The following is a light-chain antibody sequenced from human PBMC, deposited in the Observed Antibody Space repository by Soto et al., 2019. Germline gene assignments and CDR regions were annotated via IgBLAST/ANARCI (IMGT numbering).Light chain of an antibody. V-gene: IGKV3-20*01. CDR3: QQYGSSPWT. J-gene: IGKJ1*01. CDR1: QSVTTY. Sequence: EIVLTQSPATLSLSPGERPTLSCRASQSVTTYLGWYQQKPGQAPRLLIYDASNRATGIPARFSGSGSGTDFTLTISRLEPEDFAVYYCQQYGSSPWTFGQGTKVDIK. CDR2: DAS.